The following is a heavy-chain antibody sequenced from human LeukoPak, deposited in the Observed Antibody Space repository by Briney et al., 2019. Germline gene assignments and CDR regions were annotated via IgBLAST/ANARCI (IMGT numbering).Heavy chain of an antibody. CDR3: ARSVEGYCSGTSCYYYYYYMDV. D-gene: IGHD2-15*01. V-gene: IGHV4-4*02. CDR2: IYYSGST. Sequence: PSETLSLTCAVSGGSISSSNWWSWVRQPPGKGLEWIGYIYYSGSTNYNPSLKSRVTISVDTSKNQFSLKLSSVTAADTAVYYCARSVEGYCSGTSCYYYYYYMDVWGKGTTVTVSS. J-gene: IGHJ6*03. CDR1: GGSISSSNW.